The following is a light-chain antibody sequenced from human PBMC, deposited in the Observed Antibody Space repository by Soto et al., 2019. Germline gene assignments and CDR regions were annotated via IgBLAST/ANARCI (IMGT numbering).Light chain of an antibody. V-gene: IGLV1-51*01. CDR1: SSNIGKNY. CDR2: DNN. CDR3: GTWDSSLSAWV. J-gene: IGLJ3*02. Sequence: QSVLTQPPSMSAAPGQTVTISCSGSSSNIGKNYVSWYQQLPGTAPKLLIYDNNKRPSGIPDRFSGSKSGTSATLGITGLQTGDEADYWCGTWDSSLSAWVFGGGTKLTVL.